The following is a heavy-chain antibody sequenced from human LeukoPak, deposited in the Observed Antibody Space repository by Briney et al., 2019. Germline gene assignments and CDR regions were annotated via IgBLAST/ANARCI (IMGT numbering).Heavy chain of an antibody. CDR3: ARGPWRFVAERGYFQH. Sequence: GGSLRLSCAASGFTFSSYGMHWARQAPGKGLEWVAGIWYDGSNKYYADSVKGRFTISRDNSKNTLYLQMNSLRAEDTAVYYCARGPWRFVAERGYFQHWGQGTLVTVSS. D-gene: IGHD3-3*01. CDR2: IWYDGSNK. V-gene: IGHV3-33*01. J-gene: IGHJ1*01. CDR1: GFTFSSYG.